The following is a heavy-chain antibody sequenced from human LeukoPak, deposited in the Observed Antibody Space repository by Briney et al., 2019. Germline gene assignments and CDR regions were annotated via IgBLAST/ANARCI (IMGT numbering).Heavy chain of an antibody. CDR3: AKDELLWFGELKGAFDI. V-gene: IGHV3-23*01. CDR1: GFTFSSYA. CDR2: ISGSGGST. Sequence: GGSLRLSCAASGFTFSSYAMSWVRQAPGKGLEWVSAISGSGGSTYYADSVKGRFTISRDNSKNTLYLQMNSLGAEDTAVYYCAKDELLWFGELKGAFDIWGQGTMVTVSS. D-gene: IGHD3-10*01. J-gene: IGHJ3*02.